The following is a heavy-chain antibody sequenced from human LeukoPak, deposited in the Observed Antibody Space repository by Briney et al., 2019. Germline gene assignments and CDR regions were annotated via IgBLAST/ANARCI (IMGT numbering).Heavy chain of an antibody. D-gene: IGHD2-2*01. J-gene: IGHJ5*02. CDR2: INHSGST. V-gene: IGHV4-34*01. CDR3: ARAHGPNCSSTSCYGAASDWFDP. CDR1: GGSFSGYY. Sequence: PSETLSLTCAVYGGSFSGYYWSWIRQPPGKELEWIGEINHSGSTNYNPSLKSRVTISVDTSKNQFSLKLSSVTAADTAVYYCARAHGPNCSSTSCYGAASDWFDPWGQGTLVTVSS.